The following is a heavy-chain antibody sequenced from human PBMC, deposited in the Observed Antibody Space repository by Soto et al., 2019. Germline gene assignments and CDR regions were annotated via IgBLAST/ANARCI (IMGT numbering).Heavy chain of an antibody. J-gene: IGHJ6*02. V-gene: IGHV1-2*04. Sequence: ASVKVSCKASGYTFTSYGISWVRQAPGQGLEWMGRINPKSGGTSTAQKFQGWVTMTTDTSISTASMELTRLTSDDTAIYYCARGDSTDCSNGVCSFFYNHDMDVWGQGTTVTVSS. D-gene: IGHD2-8*01. CDR1: GYTFTSYG. CDR2: INPKSGGT. CDR3: ARGDSTDCSNGVCSFFYNHDMDV.